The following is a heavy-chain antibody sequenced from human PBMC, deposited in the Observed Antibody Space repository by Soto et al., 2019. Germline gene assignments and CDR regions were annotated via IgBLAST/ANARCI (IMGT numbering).Heavy chain of an antibody. CDR1: GYTFTSYY. CDR3: ARDQYYGSGSYHKSGPTPNNYYYYYGMDV. D-gene: IGHD3-10*01. Sequence: GASVKVSSKASGYTFTSYYMNWVRQAPGQGLEWLGIINPSGGYTTYAQRFLGRVTMTSDTSTSTVHMELGSLTSEDTAVYYCARDQYYGSGSYHKSGPTPNNYYYYYGMDVWGQGTTVTVSS. V-gene: IGHV1-46*01. J-gene: IGHJ6*02. CDR2: INPSGGYT.